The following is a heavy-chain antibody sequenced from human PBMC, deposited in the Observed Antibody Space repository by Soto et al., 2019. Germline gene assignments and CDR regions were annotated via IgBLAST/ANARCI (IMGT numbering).Heavy chain of an antibody. J-gene: IGHJ6*02. CDR2: IYPGDSDT. V-gene: IGHV5-51*01. CDR3: ARHGTLLQIKYYYYGMDV. D-gene: IGHD3-22*01. CDR1: GYSFTSYW. Sequence: GESLKISCKGSGYSFTSYWIGWVRQMPGKGLEWMGIIYPGDSDTRYSPSFQGQVTISADKSNSTAYLQWSSLKASDTAMYYCARHGTLLQIKYYYYGMDVWGQGTTVTVSS.